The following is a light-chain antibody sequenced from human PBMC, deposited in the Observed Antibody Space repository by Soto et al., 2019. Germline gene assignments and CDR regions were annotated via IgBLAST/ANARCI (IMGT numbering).Light chain of an antibody. CDR2: DDS. CDR1: NIGSKS. Sequence: SSELTQPPSVSVAPGQTARITWGGNNIGSKSVHWYQQKPGQAPVLVVYDDSDRPSGIPERFSGSNSGNTATLTISRVEAGDEADYYCQVWDSSSDLWVFGGGTKLTVL. CDR3: QVWDSSSDLWV. J-gene: IGLJ3*02. V-gene: IGLV3-21*02.